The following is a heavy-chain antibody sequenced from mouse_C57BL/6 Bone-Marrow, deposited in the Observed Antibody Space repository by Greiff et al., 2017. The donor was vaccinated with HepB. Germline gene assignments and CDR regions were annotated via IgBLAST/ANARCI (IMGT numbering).Heavy chain of an antibody. V-gene: IGHV1-47*01. CDR3: ARRVYYPNYYAMYY. CDR1: GYTFTTYP. J-gene: IGHJ4*01. D-gene: IGHD1-1*01. CDR2: FHPYNDDT. Sequence: QVQLQQSGAELVKPGASVKMSCKASGYTFTTYPIEWMKQNHGKSLEWIGNFHPYNDDTKYNEKFKGKATLTVEQSSSTVYLELSRLTSDESAVYYGARRVYYPNYYAMYYWGQGNSVTVSS.